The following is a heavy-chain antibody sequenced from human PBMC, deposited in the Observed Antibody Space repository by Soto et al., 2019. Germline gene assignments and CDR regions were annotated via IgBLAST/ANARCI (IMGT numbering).Heavy chain of an antibody. V-gene: IGHV4-4*02. D-gene: IGHD3-10*01. J-gene: IGHJ4*02. Sequence: SETLSLTCAVSGVSVSSSHWWVWVRQSPGKGLEWIGEIYPSGATNYNPSLKSRVILSLDKSKNHFSLNLTSVTAADTAVYYCAIGMSGDFQYYFAFWGQGTLVTVSS. CDR1: GVSVSSSHW. CDR3: AIGMSGDFQYYFAF. CDR2: IYPSGAT.